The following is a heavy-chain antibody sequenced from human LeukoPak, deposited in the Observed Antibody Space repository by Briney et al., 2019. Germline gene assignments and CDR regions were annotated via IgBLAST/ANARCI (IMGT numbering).Heavy chain of an antibody. CDR1: GYTFTSYY. CDR2: MNPKSGNT. V-gene: IGHV1-8*02. CDR3: ARVGVVVAARRGYWFDP. Sequence: ASVKVSCKASGYTFTSYYMHWVRQAPGQGLEWMGWMNPKSGNTGYAQKFQGRVTMTRNTSITTAYMELSSLTSEDTAVYYCARVGVVVAARRGYWFDPWGQGTLVTVSS. D-gene: IGHD2-15*01. J-gene: IGHJ5*02.